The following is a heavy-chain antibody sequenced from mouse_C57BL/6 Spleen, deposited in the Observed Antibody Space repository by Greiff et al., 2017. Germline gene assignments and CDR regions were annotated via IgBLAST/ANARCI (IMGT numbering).Heavy chain of an antibody. J-gene: IGHJ4*01. CDR1: GYTFTDYN. CDR2: INPNNGGT. V-gene: IGHV1-22*01. Sequence: VQLQQSGPELVKPGASVKMSCKASGYTFTDYNTHWVKQSPGKSLEWIGYINPNNGGTSYNQKFKGKATLTANKSSSTAYMQLRSLTSEDSAVYYGARRLAMDYWGQGTSVTVSS. D-gene: IGHD1-2*01. CDR3: ARRLAMDY.